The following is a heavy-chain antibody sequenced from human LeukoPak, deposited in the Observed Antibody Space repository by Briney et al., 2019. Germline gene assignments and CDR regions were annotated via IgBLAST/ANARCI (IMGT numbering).Heavy chain of an antibody. J-gene: IGHJ4*02. D-gene: IGHD1-1*01. CDR2: INPSNGGT. V-gene: IGHV1-2*02. CDR1: GYTFIGYY. Sequence: GASVKVSCKESGYTFIGYYIHWLRQAPGQGLEWMGWINPSNGGTIYAQRFQGRVAMTRDTSISTAYMEMSRLTFDDTAVYYCASGPTLGTTHPYFDYWGQGTLVTVSS. CDR3: ASGPTLGTTHPYFDY.